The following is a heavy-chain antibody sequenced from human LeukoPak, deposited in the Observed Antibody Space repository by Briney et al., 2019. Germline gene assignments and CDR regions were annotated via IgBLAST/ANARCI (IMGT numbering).Heavy chain of an antibody. CDR2: IYPGDSDT. D-gene: IGHD1-26*01. CDR1: GYSFTSYW. CDR3: ARHTKEEGGSYYVDY. Sequence: GESLKISCXGSGYSFTSYWIGWVRQMPGKGLEWMGIIYPGDSDTRYSPSFQGQVTISADKSISTAYLQWSSLKASDTAMYYCARHTKEEGGSYYVDYWGQGTLVTVSS. J-gene: IGHJ4*02. V-gene: IGHV5-51*01.